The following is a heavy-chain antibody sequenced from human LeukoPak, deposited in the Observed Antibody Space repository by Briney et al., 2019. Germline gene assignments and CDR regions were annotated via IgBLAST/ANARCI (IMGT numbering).Heavy chain of an antibody. V-gene: IGHV4-4*02. J-gene: IGHJ3*02. D-gene: IGHD4-17*01. CDR3: ARDTTVTMYAFDI. CDR2: IYHSGST. CDR1: GGSISSSNW. Sequence: SGTLSLTCAVSGGSISSSNWWSWVRQPPGKGLEWIGEIYHSGSTNYNPSLKSRVTISVDTSKNQFSLKLSSVTAADTAVYYCARDTTVTMYAFDIWGQGTMVTVSS.